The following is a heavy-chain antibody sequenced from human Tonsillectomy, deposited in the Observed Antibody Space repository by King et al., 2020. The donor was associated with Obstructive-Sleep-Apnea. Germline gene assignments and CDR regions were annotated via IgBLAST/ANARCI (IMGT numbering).Heavy chain of an antibody. V-gene: IGHV3-9*01. D-gene: IGHD6-13*01. J-gene: IGHJ4*02. CDR3: AKDRTDSSSWYYFDY. CDR2: ISWNSGSI. Sequence: VQLVESGGGLVQPGRSLRLSCAASGFTFDDYAMHWVRQAPGKGLEWVSGISWNSGSIGYAGSVKGRFTISRDNAKNSLYLQMNSLRAEDTALYYCAKDRTDSSSWYYFDYWGQGTLVTVSS. CDR1: GFTFDDYA.